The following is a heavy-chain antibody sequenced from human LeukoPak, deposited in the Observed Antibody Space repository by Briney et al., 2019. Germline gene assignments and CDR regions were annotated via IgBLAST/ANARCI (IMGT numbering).Heavy chain of an antibody. Sequence: SETLSLTCTVSGGSISSYYWSWIRQPPGKGLEWIGYIYCSGSTNYNPSLKSRVTISVDTSKNQFSLKLSPVTAADTAVYYCARVYTGSGAFDIWGQGTMVTVSS. CDR2: IYCSGST. J-gene: IGHJ3*02. CDR1: GGSISSYY. CDR3: ARVYTGSGAFDI. D-gene: IGHD3-16*01. V-gene: IGHV4-59*01.